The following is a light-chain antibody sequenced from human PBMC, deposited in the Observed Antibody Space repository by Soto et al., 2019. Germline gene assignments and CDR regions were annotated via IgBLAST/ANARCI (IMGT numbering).Light chain of an antibody. CDR3: NSYTSASFYV. CDR1: TSDIAGYNY. J-gene: IGLJ1*01. V-gene: IGLV2-14*01. CDR2: EVT. Sequence: QSVLARPASASGSPGLAITISCTGTTSDIAGYNYVSWYQQHPGKAPKLLIYEVTSRASGVSHRFSGSKSGNTASLTISGLQAEDEAEYYCNSYTSASFYVFGTGTKVTVL.